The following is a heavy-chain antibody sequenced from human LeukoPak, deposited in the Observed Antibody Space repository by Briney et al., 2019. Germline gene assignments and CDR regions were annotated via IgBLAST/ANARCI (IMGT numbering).Heavy chain of an antibody. CDR1: GFTFSSNA. CDR3: AGVGITIFGSFDY. J-gene: IGHJ4*02. D-gene: IGHD3-3*01. Sequence: GTSLRLSCAASGFTFSSNAMHWVRQAPGKGLEWVAVISYDGSNKYYADSVKGRFTISRDNSKNTLYLQMNSLRAEDTAVYYCAGVGITIFGSFDYWGQGTLVTVSS. V-gene: IGHV3-30-3*01. CDR2: ISYDGSNK.